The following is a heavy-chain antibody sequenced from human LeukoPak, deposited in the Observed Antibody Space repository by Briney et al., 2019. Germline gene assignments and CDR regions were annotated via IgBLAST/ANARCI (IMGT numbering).Heavy chain of an antibody. CDR2: ISDDGNKI. D-gene: IGHD5/OR15-5a*01. V-gene: IGHV3-30*04. Sequence: PGGSLRLSCAASGFTFSSYAMHWVRQAPGKGLEWVAVISDDGNKIYYGDSVKGRFTISRDNSKNTLNLEMNSLRPDDSAVYYCGKGPGYSVYDNLPHHWGQGTLVTVSS. CDR1: GFTFSSYA. CDR3: GKGPGYSVYDNLPHH. J-gene: IGHJ5*02.